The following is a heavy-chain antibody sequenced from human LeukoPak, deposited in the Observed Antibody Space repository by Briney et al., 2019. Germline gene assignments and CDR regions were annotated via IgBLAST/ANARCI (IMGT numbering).Heavy chain of an antibody. CDR1: GFTFSSYS. CDR2: IRSNSSNK. D-gene: IGHD3-9*01. Sequence: GGSLRLSCAASGFTFSSYSMNWVRQAPGKGLEWVSSIRSNSSNKYYADSVKGRFTISRDNAKNSLYLQMNSLRAEDTAVYYAAKAVYDILTVYREGDAFVIWGQGTMVTVSS. V-gene: IGHV3-21*01. J-gene: IGHJ3*02. CDR3: AKAVYDILTVYREGDAFVI.